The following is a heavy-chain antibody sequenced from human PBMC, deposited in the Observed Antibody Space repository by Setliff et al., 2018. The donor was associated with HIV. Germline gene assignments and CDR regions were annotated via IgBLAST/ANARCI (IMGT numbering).Heavy chain of an antibody. CDR1: GFPFSNYA. Sequence: AGGSLRLSCAASGFPFSNYAMSWVRQAPGKGLEWVSAISSGGGTYYADFVKGRFTISRDNSKNTLYLQMNSLRAEDTAVYYCAKAPLTIVATGGEDCWGQGTLVTVSS. CDR2: ISSGGGT. D-gene: IGHD6-13*01. V-gene: IGHV3-23*01. J-gene: IGHJ4*02. CDR3: AKAPLTIVATGGEDC.